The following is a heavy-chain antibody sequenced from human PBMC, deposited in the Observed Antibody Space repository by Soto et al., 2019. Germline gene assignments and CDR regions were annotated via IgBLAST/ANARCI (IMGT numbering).Heavy chain of an antibody. CDR3: ARGLTYYYGSGSYGYMDV. CDR1: GGSFSGYY. V-gene: IGHV4-34*01. CDR2: INHSGST. Sequence: SETLSLTCAVYGGSFSGYYWNWIRQPPGKGLEWIGEINHSGSTNYNPSLKSRVTISVDTSKNQFSLKLSSVTAADTAVYYCARGLTYYYGSGSYGYMDVWGKGTTVTVS. D-gene: IGHD3-10*01. J-gene: IGHJ6*03.